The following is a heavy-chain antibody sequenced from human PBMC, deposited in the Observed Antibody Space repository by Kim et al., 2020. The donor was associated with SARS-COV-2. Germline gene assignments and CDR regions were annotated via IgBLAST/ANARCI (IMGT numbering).Heavy chain of an antibody. Sequence: GGSLRLSCAGSGFTFSDYYMTWIRQAPGKGLESLSYISGNSRDTNYADSVRGRFTISRDNTKNSLYLQMNSLRVEDTAVYYCTRDPRAADYWCQGTLVTV. CDR2: ISGNSRDT. J-gene: IGHJ4*02. CDR1: GFTFSDYY. D-gene: IGHD6-25*01. CDR3: TRDPRAADY. V-gene: IGHV3-11*05.